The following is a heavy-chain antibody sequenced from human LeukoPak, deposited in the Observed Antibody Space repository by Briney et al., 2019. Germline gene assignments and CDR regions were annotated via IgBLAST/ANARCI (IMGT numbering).Heavy chain of an antibody. Sequence: ASVKVSCKVSGYTLTELSMHWVRQAPGKGLEWMGGFDPEDGETIYAQKFQGRVAMTEDTSTDTAYMELSSLRSEDTAVYYCATEPQGGGWYDYWGQGTLVTVSS. CDR2: FDPEDGET. CDR3: ATEPQGGGWYDY. V-gene: IGHV1-24*01. J-gene: IGHJ4*02. D-gene: IGHD6-19*01. CDR1: GYTLTELS.